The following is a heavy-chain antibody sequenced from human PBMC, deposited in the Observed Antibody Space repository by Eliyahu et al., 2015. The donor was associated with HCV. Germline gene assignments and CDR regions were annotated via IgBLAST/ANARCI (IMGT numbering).Heavy chain of an antibody. CDR3: ARALGGTGGGFDY. V-gene: IGHV4-39*07. CDR2: IFYSGST. J-gene: IGHJ4*02. CDR1: GGSISSTIYY. D-gene: IGHD2-8*02. Sequence: QLQLQESGPGLVKPSETLSLTCTVSGGSISSTIYYWGWIRQAPGKGLEWIGTIFYSGSTYYNPSLKSRVTISVDTSKNQFSLKLSSVTAADTALYYCARALGGTGGGFDYWGQGTLVTVSS.